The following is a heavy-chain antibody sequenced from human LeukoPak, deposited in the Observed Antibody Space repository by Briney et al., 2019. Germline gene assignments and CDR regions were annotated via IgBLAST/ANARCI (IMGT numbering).Heavy chain of an antibody. J-gene: IGHJ6*02. Sequence: PSETLSLTCTVSGGSISSYYWSWVRQPPGKGLEWIGYIYYSGSTNYNPSLKSRVTISVDTSKNQFSLKLSSVTAADTAVYYCARDAVAAAGTNYYYYYGMDVWGQGTTVTVSS. V-gene: IGHV4-59*12. D-gene: IGHD6-13*01. CDR2: IYYSGST. CDR1: GGSISSYY. CDR3: ARDAVAAAGTNYYYYYGMDV.